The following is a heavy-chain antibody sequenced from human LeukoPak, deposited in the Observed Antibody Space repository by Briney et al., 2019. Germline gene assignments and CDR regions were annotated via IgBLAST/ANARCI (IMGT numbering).Heavy chain of an antibody. D-gene: IGHD5-18*01. Sequence: PSETLSLTCTVSGGSIRSSYYYWGWIRQPPGKGLEWIGSIYDSGSTYYNPSLKSRVTISVDTSKNQFSLKLSSVTAADTAVYYCAREDTAMVSLDYWGQGTLVTVSS. V-gene: IGHV4-39*02. CDR1: GGSIRSSYYY. CDR3: AREDTAMVSLDY. J-gene: IGHJ4*02. CDR2: IYDSGST.